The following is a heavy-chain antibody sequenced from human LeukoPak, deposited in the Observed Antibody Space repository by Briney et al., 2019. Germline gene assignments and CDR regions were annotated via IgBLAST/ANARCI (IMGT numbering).Heavy chain of an antibody. CDR2: IYYSGST. CDR1: GGSISSYY. J-gene: IGHJ4*02. Sequence: PSETLSLTCTVSGGSISSYYWSWIRQPPGKGLEWIGYIYYSGSTNYNPSLKSRVTISVDTSKDPFTLKLSSVTAADTAVYYCARGGSTSWEIDYWGQGTLVTVSS. V-gene: IGHV4-59*01. D-gene: IGHD2-2*01. CDR3: ARGGSTSWEIDY.